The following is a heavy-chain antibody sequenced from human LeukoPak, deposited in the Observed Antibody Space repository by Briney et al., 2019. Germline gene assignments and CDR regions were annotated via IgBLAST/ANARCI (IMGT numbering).Heavy chain of an antibody. CDR1: GGSISSYY. CDR2: IYCSGST. J-gene: IGHJ4*02. V-gene: IGHV4-59*01. Sequence: SETLSLTCTVSGGSISSYYWSWIRQPPGKGLEWIGYIYCSGSTNYNPSLKGRVTISVDTSKNQFSLKLSSVTAADTAVYYCARGSGYYPIDYWGQGTLVTVSS. D-gene: IGHD3-22*01. CDR3: ARGSGYYPIDY.